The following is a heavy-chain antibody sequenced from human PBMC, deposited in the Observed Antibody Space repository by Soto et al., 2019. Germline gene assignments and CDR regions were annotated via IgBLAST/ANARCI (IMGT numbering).Heavy chain of an antibody. CDR2: TWYDGSNK. CDR3: ATELNDMQAFDI. J-gene: IGHJ3*02. D-gene: IGHD1-1*01. CDR1: GFTFSNYG. V-gene: IGHV3-33*01. Sequence: QVQLVESGGGVVQPGGSLRLSCVASGFTFSNYGMHWVRQAPGKGLEWVAMTWYDGSNKYYADSVKDRFTISRDNSKNTLYLQKNSLRDEDSAVYYCATELNDMQAFDIWGQGTMVTVSS.